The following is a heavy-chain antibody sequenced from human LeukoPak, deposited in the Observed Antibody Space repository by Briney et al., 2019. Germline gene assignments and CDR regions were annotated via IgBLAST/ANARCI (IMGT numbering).Heavy chain of an antibody. V-gene: IGHV4-4*07. CDR1: GGSISSYY. Sequence: SETLSLTCAVSGGSISSYYWSWLRQPAGKGLEWIGRIYTSGPANYNPSLKSRVTMSVDTSKKQLSLKLNSVTAADTAVYYCAVVVITPYYFEYWGQGTLVTVSS. J-gene: IGHJ4*02. CDR2: IYTSGPA. D-gene: IGHD3-22*01. CDR3: AVVVITPYYFEY.